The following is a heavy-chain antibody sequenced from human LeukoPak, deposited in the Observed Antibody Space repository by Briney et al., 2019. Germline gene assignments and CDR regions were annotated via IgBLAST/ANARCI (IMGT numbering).Heavy chain of an antibody. CDR2: IYSGDST. CDR3: ARLVGITYFDY. V-gene: IGHV3-53*01. CDR1: GFTFNNYA. J-gene: IGHJ4*02. Sequence: PGGSLRLSCAASGFTFNNYAMSWVRQAPGKGLEWVSVIYSGDSTYHADSVKGRFTISRDNSKNTLFLQMNTLSAEDTAVYYCARLVGITYFDYWGQGTLVTVSS. D-gene: IGHD2-15*01.